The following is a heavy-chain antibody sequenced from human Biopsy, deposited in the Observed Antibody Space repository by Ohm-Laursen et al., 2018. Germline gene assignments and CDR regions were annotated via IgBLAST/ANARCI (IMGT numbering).Heavy chain of an antibody. CDR1: GAYISSYY. CDR2: VYYTGST. V-gene: IGHV4-59*01. CDR3: ARDRGYYSDRTVPGYFDL. J-gene: IGHJ2*01. D-gene: IGHD3-22*01. Sequence: SHTLSLTCTVSGAYISSYYWSWIRQPPGKGLQWIGYVYYTGSTDYNPSLQSRVTISVDTSKNHFSLRLRSVTPADTAIYYCARDRGYYSDRTVPGYFDLWGRGTLVTVSS.